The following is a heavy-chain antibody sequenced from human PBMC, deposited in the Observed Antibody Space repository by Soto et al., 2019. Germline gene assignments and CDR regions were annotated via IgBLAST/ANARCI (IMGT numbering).Heavy chain of an antibody. CDR1: GGTFSSYA. CDR2: IIPIFGTA. J-gene: IGHJ4*02. Sequence: GASVKVSCKASGGTFSSYAISWVRQAPGQGLEWMGGIIPIFGTANYAQKFQGRVTITADKSTSTAYMELSSLRSEDTAVYYCARDLKEYYYDSSGYYAYWGQGTLVTVSS. D-gene: IGHD3-22*01. CDR3: ARDLKEYYYDSSGYYAY. V-gene: IGHV1-69*06.